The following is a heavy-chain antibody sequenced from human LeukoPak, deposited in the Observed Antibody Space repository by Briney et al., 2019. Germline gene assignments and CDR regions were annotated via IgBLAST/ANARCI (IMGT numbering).Heavy chain of an antibody. CDR3: ARVRSFFYDDSGYYYPKYYFDY. V-gene: IGHV3-7*01. CDR2: MNPDGSEN. D-gene: IGHD3-22*01. Sequence: GGSLRLSCAASGFIFRNYWMTWVRQAPGKGLEWVANMNPDGSENHYVDSVKGRFTISRDNAKNSLFLQMNSLRAEDTAVYFCARVRSFFYDDSGYYYPKYYFDYWGQGALVTVSS. CDR1: GFIFRNYW. J-gene: IGHJ4*02.